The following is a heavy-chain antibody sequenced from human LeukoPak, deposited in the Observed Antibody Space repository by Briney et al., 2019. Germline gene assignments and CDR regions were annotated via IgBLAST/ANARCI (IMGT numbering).Heavy chain of an antibody. CDR2: IYPGDSDT. V-gene: IGHV5-51*01. CDR1: GYSFTSYW. D-gene: IGHD3-22*01. Sequence: GESLNITCKGSGYSFTSYWIGWVRQMPGKGLGWMGTIYPGDSDTRYRPSFQGQVTISADKSISTAYLQWSSLQASDTAMYYCATPNYDSSGYYPEYFQHWGQGTLVTVSS. J-gene: IGHJ1*01. CDR3: ATPNYDSSGYYPEYFQH.